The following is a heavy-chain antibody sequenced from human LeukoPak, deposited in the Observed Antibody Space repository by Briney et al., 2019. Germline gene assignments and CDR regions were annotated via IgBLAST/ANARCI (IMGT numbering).Heavy chain of an antibody. D-gene: IGHD4-17*01. V-gene: IGHV3-21*01. J-gene: IGHJ4*02. CDR3: ARSGHDYGDYGPVYYFDY. Sequence: PGGSLRLSCAASGFTLRSYTMNWVRQAPGKGLEWVSSIGISSNKIYYADSVKGRFIISRDNAKNSVYLQMNSLRAEDTAVYYCARSGHDYGDYGPVYYFDYWGQGTLVTVSS. CDR2: IGISSNKI. CDR1: GFTLRSYT.